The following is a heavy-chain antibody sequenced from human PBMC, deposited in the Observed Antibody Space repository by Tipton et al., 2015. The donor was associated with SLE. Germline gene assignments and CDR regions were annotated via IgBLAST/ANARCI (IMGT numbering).Heavy chain of an antibody. CDR1: GGSVRGHF. CDR3: ARDPSGDYDSSGYYMRYFYSMDV. V-gene: IGHV4-59*02. Sequence: TLSLTCSVSGGSVRGHFWSWMRQSPERGLEWIGFIGDEDGLTNYRAPLKSRVTISMDTSKNTLSLMLTSVTATDTAVYYCARDPSGDYDSSGYYMRYFYSMDVWGKGTTVTVSS. D-gene: IGHD3-22*01. J-gene: IGHJ6*03. CDR2: IGDEDGLT.